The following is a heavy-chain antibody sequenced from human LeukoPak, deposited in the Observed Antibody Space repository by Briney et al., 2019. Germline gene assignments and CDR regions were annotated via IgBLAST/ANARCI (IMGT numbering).Heavy chain of an antibody. CDR2: IKQDGSEK. Sequence: GGPLRLSCAASGFTFSSYWMSWVRQAPGKGLEWVANIKQDGSEKYYVDSVKGRFTISRDNAKNSLYLQMNSLRAEDTAVYYCARDWGGITMIVVAYAPDYWGQGTLVTVSS. D-gene: IGHD3-22*01. CDR3: ARDWGGITMIVVAYAPDY. J-gene: IGHJ4*02. CDR1: GFTFSSYW. V-gene: IGHV3-7*01.